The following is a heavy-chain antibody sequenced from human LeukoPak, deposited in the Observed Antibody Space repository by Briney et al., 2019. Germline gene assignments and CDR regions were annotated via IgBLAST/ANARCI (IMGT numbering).Heavy chain of an antibody. D-gene: IGHD3-3*01. CDR3: ARLEISSSGGFDY. J-gene: IGHJ4*02. V-gene: IGHV3-30-3*01. CDR1: GFTFSNYA. CDR2: ISYDGSNK. Sequence: GGSLRLSCAASGFTFSNYAMSWVRQAPGKGLEWVAVISYDGSNKYYADSVKGRFTISRDNSKNTLYLQMNSLRAEDTAVYYCARLEISSSGGFDYWGQGTLVTVSS.